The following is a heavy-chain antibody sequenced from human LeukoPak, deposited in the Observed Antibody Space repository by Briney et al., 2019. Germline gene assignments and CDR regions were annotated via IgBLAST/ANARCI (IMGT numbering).Heavy chain of an antibody. J-gene: IGHJ1*01. CDR1: GGTLSNYA. CDR2: IIRIFGTA. CDR3: ARILSSSWYEYFHH. V-gene: IGHV1-69*13. Sequence: SVKVSYKSSGGTLSNYAISWVRQAPGQGLEWMGAIIRIFGTANYAQKFQGRVTITADESTSTAYMEMSSLRSEDTAVYYCARILSSSWYEYFHHWGQGTLVTVSS. D-gene: IGHD6-19*01.